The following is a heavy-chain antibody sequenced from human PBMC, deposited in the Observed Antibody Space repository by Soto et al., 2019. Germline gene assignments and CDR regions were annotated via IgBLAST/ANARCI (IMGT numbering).Heavy chain of an antibody. CDR2: IYYSGST. CDR3: AREREQWPERYYYYGMDV. V-gene: IGHV4-39*02. D-gene: IGHD6-19*01. CDR1: DGSISSSSYY. J-gene: IGHJ6*02. Sequence: TSETLSLTCTVSDGSISSSSYYWGWIRQPPGKGLEWIGSIYYSGSTYYNPSLKSRVTISVDTSKNHFSLKLSSVTAADTAVYYCAREREQWPERYYYYGMDVWGQATTVTVS.